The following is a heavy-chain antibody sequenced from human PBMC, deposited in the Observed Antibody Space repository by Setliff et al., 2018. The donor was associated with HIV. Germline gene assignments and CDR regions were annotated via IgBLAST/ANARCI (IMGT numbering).Heavy chain of an antibody. CDR2: VIPMYITV. J-gene: IGHJ6*02. D-gene: IGHD4-17*01. CDR3: AKDDYGDYGSSYYFGMDV. V-gene: IGHV1-69*05. CDR1: GGSFSSFG. Sequence: SVKVSCKASGGSFSSFGINWVRQAPGQGLEWMGGVIPMYITVNYAQKFQGRVTITTDESTSTAYMELSGLRSEDTAVYYCAKDDYGDYGSSYYFGMDVWGQGTTVAVSS.